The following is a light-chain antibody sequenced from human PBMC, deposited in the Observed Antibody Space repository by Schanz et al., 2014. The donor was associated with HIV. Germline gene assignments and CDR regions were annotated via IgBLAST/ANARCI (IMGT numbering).Light chain of an antibody. CDR2: WAS. J-gene: IGKJ1*01. CDR3: QQYYSAPRT. V-gene: IGKV4-1*01. CDR1: QSVLYSSNNKNY. Sequence: DIVMIQSPDSLAVSLGERATINCKSSQSVLYSSNNKNYLCWYQQKPGQPPKLLISWASARESGVPDRFSGSGSGTDFTLTISSLQAEDVAIYYCQQYYSAPRTFGQGTKVEI.